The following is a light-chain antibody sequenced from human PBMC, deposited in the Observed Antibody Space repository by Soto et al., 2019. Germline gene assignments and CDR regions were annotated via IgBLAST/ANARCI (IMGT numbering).Light chain of an antibody. V-gene: IGKV3-15*01. Sequence: EIVMTQSPATLSVSPGERATLSCRASQSVSSNLAWYQQKPGQAPRLLIYGASTRATGIPARFSGSGSGTEFTLTISSLQSEDFAVYYCQQYNNWPPCTSGQGTKVEIK. J-gene: IGKJ1*01. CDR3: QQYNNWPPCT. CDR1: QSVSSN. CDR2: GAS.